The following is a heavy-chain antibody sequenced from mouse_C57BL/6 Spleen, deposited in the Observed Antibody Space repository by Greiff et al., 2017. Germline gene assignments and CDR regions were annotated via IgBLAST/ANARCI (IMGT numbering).Heavy chain of an antibody. CDR1: GYAFTNYL. V-gene: IGHV1-54*01. CDR2: INPGSGGT. J-gene: IGHJ2*01. CDR3: ARDDYGSSS. D-gene: IGHD1-1*01. Sequence: VKLMESGAELVRPGTSVKVSCKASGYAFTNYLIEWVKQRPGQGLEWIGVINPGSGGTNYNEKFKGKATLTADKSSSTAYMQLSSLTSEDSAVYFCARDDYGSSSWGQGTTLTVSS.